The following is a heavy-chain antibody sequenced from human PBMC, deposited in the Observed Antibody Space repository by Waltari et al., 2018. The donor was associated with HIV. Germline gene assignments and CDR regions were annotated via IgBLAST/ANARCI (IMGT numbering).Heavy chain of an antibody. CDR2: IYYSGTA. CDR3: ARLRFHSLYYFDS. Sequence: QLHLQESGPGLVKPSETLSLTCSVSGASISSSSYYWAWIRQPPGKVLDWIGAIYYSGTAYYNPSVKSRVSASLDASKTELSLKLTSVTATDTALYYCARLRFHSLYYFDSWGPGILVTVSS. D-gene: IGHD3-16*01. J-gene: IGHJ4*02. CDR1: GASISSSSYY. V-gene: IGHV4-39*01.